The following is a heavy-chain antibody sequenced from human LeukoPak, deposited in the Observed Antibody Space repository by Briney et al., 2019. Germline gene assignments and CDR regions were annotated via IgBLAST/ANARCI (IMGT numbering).Heavy chain of an antibody. D-gene: IGHD5-12*01. Sequence: SETLSLTCAVSGGSISSGAYSWSWIRQPPRKGLEWIGYVYSGGTYYNPSLKSRVTISVDTSKNQFSLKLSSVTAADTAVYYCASHSGGYAYWGQGTLVTVSS. J-gene: IGHJ4*02. V-gene: IGHV4-30-4*07. CDR2: VYSGGT. CDR3: ASHSGGYAY. CDR1: GGSISSGAYS.